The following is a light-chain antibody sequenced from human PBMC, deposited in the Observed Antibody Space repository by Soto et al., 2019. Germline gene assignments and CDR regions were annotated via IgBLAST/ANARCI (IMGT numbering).Light chain of an antibody. CDR1: QSVSSS. CDR2: DTS. CDR3: QQYNNWPT. J-gene: IGKJ5*01. V-gene: IGKV3-15*01. Sequence: EIVMTQSPAALSVSPGERATLSCRASQSVSSSLAWYQQKPGQGPRLLIYDTSTRATGIPARFSGSGSGTEFTLTISSLQSEDFAVHYCQQYNNWPTFGQGTRLEIK.